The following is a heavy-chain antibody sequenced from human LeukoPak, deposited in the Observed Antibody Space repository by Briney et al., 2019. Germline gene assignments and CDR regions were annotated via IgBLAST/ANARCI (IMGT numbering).Heavy chain of an antibody. J-gene: IGHJ4*02. CDR2: ISSDGVSK. CDR3: AKGENSKTYPVSGY. CDR1: GFTFSSYG. Sequence: GKSLRLSCAASGFTFSSYGMHWVRQAPGKGLEWVAVISSDGVSKYYTDPVKGRFTISRDNSKNTLYLHMNSLRTDDTAVYYCAKGENSKTYPVSGYWGQGTLVTVSS. V-gene: IGHV3-30*18. D-gene: IGHD2/OR15-2a*01.